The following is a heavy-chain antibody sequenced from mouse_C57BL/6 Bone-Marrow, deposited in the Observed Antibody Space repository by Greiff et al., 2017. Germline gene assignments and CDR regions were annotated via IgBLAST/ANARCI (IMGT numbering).Heavy chain of an antibody. CDR1: GYAFTNYL. V-gene: IGHV1-54*01. CDR3: ARESLAYAMDY. J-gene: IGHJ4*01. CDR2: SNPGSGGT. Sequence: VQLQQSGAELVRPGTSVKVSCKASGYAFTNYLIEWVKQRPGQGLEWIGVSNPGSGGTNYNEKFKGKATLTVDKSSSTAYMQLSSLTSEDSAVYFSARESLAYAMDYWGQGTSVTVSS.